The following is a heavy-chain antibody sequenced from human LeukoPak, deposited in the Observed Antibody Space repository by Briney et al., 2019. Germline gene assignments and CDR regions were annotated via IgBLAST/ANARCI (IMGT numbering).Heavy chain of an antibody. CDR3: ATEYYSSGWYHRFDY. J-gene: IGHJ4*02. CDR1: GYTLTELS. D-gene: IGHD6-19*01. Sequence: ASVKVSCKVSGYTLTELSMHWVRQAPGKGLEWMGGFDPEDGETIYAQKFQGRVTMTEDTSTDTAYMELSSLRSEDTAVYYCATEYYSSGWYHRFDYWGQRTLVTVSS. CDR2: FDPEDGET. V-gene: IGHV1-24*01.